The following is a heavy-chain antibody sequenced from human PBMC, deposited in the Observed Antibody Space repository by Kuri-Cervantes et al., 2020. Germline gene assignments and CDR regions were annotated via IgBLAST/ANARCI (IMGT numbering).Heavy chain of an antibody. CDR1: DYG. Sequence: GGSLRLSCTADYGMSRVRQSPGKGLEWVRFIRGKPYSGTTEYAASVKGRFTISRDDSKSIAYLQMNSLRAEDTAVYYCAKRQQLGPFFYYYYMDVWGKGTSVTVSS. J-gene: IGHJ6*03. D-gene: IGHD6-13*01. CDR3: AKRQQLGPFFYYYYMDV. V-gene: IGHV3-49*04. CDR2: IRGKPYSGTT.